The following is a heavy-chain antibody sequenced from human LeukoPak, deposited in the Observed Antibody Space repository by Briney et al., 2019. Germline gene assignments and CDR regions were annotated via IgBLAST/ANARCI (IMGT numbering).Heavy chain of an antibody. CDR1: GYTFTGCY. D-gene: IGHD2-15*01. CDR3: ARAGAGGSFDI. Sequence: WASVKVSCKASGYTFTGCYMHWVRQAPGQGLEWMGWINPNSGGTNYAQKFQGRVTMTRDTSISTAYMELRSLISDDTAVYYCARAGAGGSFDIWGQGTMVTVSS. J-gene: IGHJ3*02. V-gene: IGHV1-2*02. CDR2: INPNSGGT.